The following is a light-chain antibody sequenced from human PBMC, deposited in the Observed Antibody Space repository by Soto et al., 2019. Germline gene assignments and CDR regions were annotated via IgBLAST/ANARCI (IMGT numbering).Light chain of an antibody. Sequence: EIVLTQSPGTLSLSPGDRATLSCRASQSVSSSYLAWYQQKPGQVPRLFIYGASRRATGIPDRFSGSGSGTDFTLTISSLQPEDVATYYCQKYNSAPWTFGQGTKVDI. V-gene: IGKV3-20*01. CDR2: GAS. CDR1: QSVSSSY. J-gene: IGKJ1*01. CDR3: QKYNSAPWT.